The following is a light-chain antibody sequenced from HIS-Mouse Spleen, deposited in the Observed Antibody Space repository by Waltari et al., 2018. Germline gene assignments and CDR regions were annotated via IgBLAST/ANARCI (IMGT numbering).Light chain of an antibody. CDR3: NSRDSSGNHLV. J-gene: IGLJ3*02. CDR1: SRRSYY. Sequence: SSELTQDPAVSVAFGQTVRITCPGDSRRSYYASLYQQKPGQAPVLVIYGKNNRPSGIPDRFSGSSSGNTASLTITGAQAEDEADYYCNSRDSSGNHLVFGGGTKLTVL. V-gene: IGLV3-19*01. CDR2: GKN.